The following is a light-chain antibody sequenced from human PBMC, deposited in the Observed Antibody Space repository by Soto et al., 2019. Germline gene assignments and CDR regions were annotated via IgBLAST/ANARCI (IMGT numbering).Light chain of an antibody. CDR3: SSYTSSSTLGV. Sequence: QSALTQPASVSGCPGQSITISCTGTSSDVGGYNYVSWYQQHPGKAPKLMIYEVSNRPSGVSNRFSGSKSGNTASLTISGLQAEDEADYYCSSYTSSSTLGVFGGGTKLTVL. CDR2: EVS. CDR1: SSDVGGYNY. J-gene: IGLJ3*02. V-gene: IGLV2-14*01.